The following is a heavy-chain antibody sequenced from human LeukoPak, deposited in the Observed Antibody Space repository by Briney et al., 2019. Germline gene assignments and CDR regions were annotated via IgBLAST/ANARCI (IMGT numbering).Heavy chain of an antibody. CDR2: ISGSGGST. CDR1: GFTFSSYA. J-gene: IGHJ3*02. CDR3: TKDLIAAAGRSAFDI. Sequence: AGGSLRLSCAASGFTFSSYAMSWVRQAPGKGLEWVSAISGSGGSTYYADSVKGRFTISRDNSKNTLYLQMNSLRAEDTAVYYCTKDLIAAAGRSAFDIWGQGTMVTVSS. D-gene: IGHD6-13*01. V-gene: IGHV3-23*01.